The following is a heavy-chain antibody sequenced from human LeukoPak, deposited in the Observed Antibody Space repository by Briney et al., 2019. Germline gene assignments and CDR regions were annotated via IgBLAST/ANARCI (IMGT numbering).Heavy chain of an antibody. CDR1: GFTFSSYW. J-gene: IGHJ4*02. Sequence: PGGSLRLSCAASGFTFSSYWMSWVRQAPGKGLEWVANIKQDGSEKYYVDSVKGRFTISRDNAKNPLYLQMNSLRAEDTAMYYCARDAPPYYDFWSGSPLFDYWGQGTLVTVSS. V-gene: IGHV3-7*01. D-gene: IGHD3-3*01. CDR2: IKQDGSEK. CDR3: ARDAPPYYDFWSGSPLFDY.